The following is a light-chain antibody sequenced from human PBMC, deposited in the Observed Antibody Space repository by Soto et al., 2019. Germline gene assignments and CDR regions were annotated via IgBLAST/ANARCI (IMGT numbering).Light chain of an antibody. CDR3: SSYTSRSTLE. V-gene: IGLV2-14*03. CDR2: DVN. Sequence: QSALTQPASVSGSPGQSIAISCTGTSSDVGGYNYVSWYQQYPGKAPKLIIYDVNNRPSGVSNRFSGSKSGNTASLTISGLQAEDEADYYCSSYTSRSTLEIGGGTKLTVL. J-gene: IGLJ2*01. CDR1: SSDVGGYNY.